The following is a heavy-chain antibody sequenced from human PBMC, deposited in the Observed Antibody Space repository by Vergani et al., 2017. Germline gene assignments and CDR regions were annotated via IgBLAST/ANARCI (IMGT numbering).Heavy chain of an antibody. Sequence: QVQLQESGPGLVKPSETLSLTCTVSGGSISSYYWSWIRQPQGKGLEWIGYSYYSGSTNYNPSLKSRVTISVDTSKNQFSLKLSSVTAADTAVYYCARDRSYEGEGMDVGGRGTTVTVSA. CDR3: ARDRSYEGEGMDV. CDR2: SYYSGST. V-gene: IGHV4-59*01. CDR1: GGSISSYY. J-gene: IGHJ6*04. D-gene: IGHD5-12*01.